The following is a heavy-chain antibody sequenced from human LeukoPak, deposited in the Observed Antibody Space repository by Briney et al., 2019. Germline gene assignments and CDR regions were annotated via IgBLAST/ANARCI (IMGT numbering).Heavy chain of an antibody. D-gene: IGHD5-12*01. Sequence: PSETLSLTCAVYGGSFSGYYWSWIRQPPGKGLEWIGEINHSGSTNYNPSLKSRVTISVDTSKNQFSLKLSSVTAADTAVYYCARDKDDSGYDKGFDYWGQGTLVTVSS. CDR2: INHSGST. CDR1: GGSFSGYY. J-gene: IGHJ4*02. CDR3: ARDKDDSGYDKGFDY. V-gene: IGHV4-34*01.